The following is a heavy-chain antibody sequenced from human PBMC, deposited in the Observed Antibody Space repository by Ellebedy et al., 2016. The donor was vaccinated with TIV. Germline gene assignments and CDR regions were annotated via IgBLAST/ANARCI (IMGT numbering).Heavy chain of an antibody. V-gene: IGHV4-59*01. D-gene: IGHD5-24*01. CDR3: AREAVEVATIEDHYYYMDV. CDR2: IYYSGST. CDR1: GGSISSYY. J-gene: IGHJ6*03. Sequence: SETLSLTCTVSGGSISSYYWSWIRQPPGKGLEWIGYIYYSGSTNYNTSLKSRVTISVDTSKNQFSLMLSSVTAADTAVYYCAREAVEVATIEDHYYYMDVWGKGTTVTVSS.